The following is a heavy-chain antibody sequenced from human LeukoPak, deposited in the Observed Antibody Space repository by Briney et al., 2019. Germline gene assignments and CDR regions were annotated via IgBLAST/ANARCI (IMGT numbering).Heavy chain of an antibody. D-gene: IGHD3-9*01. CDR2: IYTSGST. J-gene: IGHJ4*02. CDR3: ARQVEDYDILTGAYFDY. Sequence: SETLSLTCTVSGGSISSYYWSWIRQPPGKGLEWIGYIYTSGSTNYNPSLKSRVTISVDTSKNQFSLQLSSVTAADTAVYYCARQVEDYDILTGAYFDYWGQGTLATVSS. V-gene: IGHV4-4*09. CDR1: GGSISSYY.